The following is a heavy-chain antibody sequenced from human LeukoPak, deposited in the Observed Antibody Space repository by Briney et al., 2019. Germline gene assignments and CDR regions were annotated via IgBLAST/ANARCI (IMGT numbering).Heavy chain of an antibody. CDR2: IIPIFGTA. V-gene: IGHV1-69*05. CDR1: GYTFNTYG. Sequence: SVKVSCKTSGYTFNTYGIAWVRQAPGQGLEWMGRIIPIFGTANYAQKFQGRVTITTDESTSTAYMELSSLRSEDTAVYYCARVAQAAAGTFYYYYYMDVWGKGTTVTVSS. D-gene: IGHD6-13*01. J-gene: IGHJ6*03. CDR3: ARVAQAAAGTFYYYYYMDV.